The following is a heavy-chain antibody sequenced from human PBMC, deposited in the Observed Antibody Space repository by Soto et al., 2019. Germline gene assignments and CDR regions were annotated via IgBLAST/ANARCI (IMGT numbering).Heavy chain of an antibody. CDR1: GGSVSSGSYY. J-gene: IGHJ4*02. Sequence: PSETLSLTCPVSGGSVSSGSYYWSWIRQPPGKGLEWIGYIQYSGSTNYNHSLKSRATISVDTSKNQFSLKLSSVTAADTAVYYCARDRGRSGGHRLDYWGQGTLVTVSS. D-gene: IGHD3-10*01. V-gene: IGHV4-61*01. CDR3: ARDRGRSGGHRLDY. CDR2: IQYSGST.